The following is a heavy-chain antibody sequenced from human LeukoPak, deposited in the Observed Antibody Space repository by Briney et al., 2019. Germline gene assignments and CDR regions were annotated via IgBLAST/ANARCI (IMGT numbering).Heavy chain of an antibody. V-gene: IGHV4-31*03. Sequence: PSQTLSLTCTVSGGSISSGGYYWSWIRQHPGKGLEWIGYIYYSGSTYYNPSLKSRVTIPVDTSKNQFSLKLSSVTAADTAVYYCARDGGYSGYDDAYWGQGTLVTVSS. CDR3: ARDGGYSGYDDAY. D-gene: IGHD5-12*01. CDR2: IYYSGST. CDR1: GGSISSGGYY. J-gene: IGHJ4*02.